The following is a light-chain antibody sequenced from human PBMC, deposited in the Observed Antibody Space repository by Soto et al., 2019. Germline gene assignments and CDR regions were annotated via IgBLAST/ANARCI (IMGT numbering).Light chain of an antibody. CDR3: TSFTSSSTYV. Sequence: QSALTRPASVSESPGQSITISCTGSSSDVGAYNYVSWYQQHPDKAPKLMIYDVNNRPSGVSDRFSGSKSGNTASLTISGLQAEDEADYYCTSFTSSSTYVFGNGTKVTVL. CDR1: SSDVGAYNY. CDR2: DVN. J-gene: IGLJ1*01. V-gene: IGLV2-14*01.